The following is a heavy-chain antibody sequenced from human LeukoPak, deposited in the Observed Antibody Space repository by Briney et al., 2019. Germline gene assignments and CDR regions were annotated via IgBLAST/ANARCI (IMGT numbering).Heavy chain of an antibody. CDR2: IIPIFGTA. J-gene: IGHJ4*02. CDR3: ARAGYYYDSSGYYLREKFDY. V-gene: IGHV1-69*06. D-gene: IGHD3-22*01. CDR1: GGTFSSYA. Sequence: ASVKVSCKASGGTFSSYAISWVRQAPGQGLEWMGGIIPIFGTANYAQKFQGRVTITADKSTSTAYMELSSLRSEDTAVYYCARAGYYYDSSGYYLREKFDYWGQGTLVTVSS.